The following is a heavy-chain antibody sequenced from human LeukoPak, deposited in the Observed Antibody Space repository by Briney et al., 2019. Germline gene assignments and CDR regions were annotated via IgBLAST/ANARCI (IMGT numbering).Heavy chain of an antibody. Sequence: GGSLRLSCAASGFTFSSYGMHWVRQAPGKGLEWVAVIWYDGSNKYYADSVKGRFTISRDNFKNTLYLQMNSLRAEDTAVYYCARDRRVKDILTGYYLKYWGQGTLVTVSS. CDR2: IWYDGSNK. D-gene: IGHD3-9*01. CDR1: GFTFSSYG. V-gene: IGHV3-33*01. J-gene: IGHJ4*02. CDR3: ARDRRVKDILTGYYLKY.